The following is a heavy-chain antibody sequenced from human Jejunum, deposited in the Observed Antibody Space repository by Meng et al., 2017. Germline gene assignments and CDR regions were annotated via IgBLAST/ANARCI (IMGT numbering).Heavy chain of an antibody. J-gene: IGHJ4*02. CDR2: MNPNSRNT. D-gene: IGHD6-19*01. CDR1: GYTFSNYD. Sequence: QVQLVQSGAEVKEPGASVKIPCRSSGYTFSNYDINWVRQATGQGLEWMGWMNPNSRNTGYAQKFQGRVTMTRDTSISTAYMELSRLRSDDTAVYYCARGMHSGGWYYFDSWGQGTLVTVSS. V-gene: IGHV1-8*02. CDR3: ARGMHSGGWYYFDS.